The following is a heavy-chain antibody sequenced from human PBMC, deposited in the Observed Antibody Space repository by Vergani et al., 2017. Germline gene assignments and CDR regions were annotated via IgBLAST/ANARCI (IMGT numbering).Heavy chain of an antibody. Sequence: EVQLVESGGVVVQPGGSLRLSCAASGFTFDDYTMHWVRQAPGKGLEWVSLISWDGGSTYYADSVKGRFTISRDNSKNSLYLQMNSLRTEDTALYYCAKDSNGRFQWRALGCFQHWGQGTLVTVSS. D-gene: IGHD6-19*01. V-gene: IGHV3-43*01. CDR2: ISWDGGST. CDR1: GFTFDDYT. J-gene: IGHJ1*01. CDR3: AKDSNGRFQWRALGCFQH.